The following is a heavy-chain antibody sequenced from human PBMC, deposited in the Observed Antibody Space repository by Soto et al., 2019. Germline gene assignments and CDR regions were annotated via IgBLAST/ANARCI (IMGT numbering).Heavy chain of an antibody. CDR2: IIPIFGXA. Sequence: QVQLVQSGAEVKKPGSSVKVSCKASGGTFSSYAISWVXXXXGXXLEWMGGIIPIFGXANYAQKFQGRVTITAXESTSTAYXELSXLRSEDTAVYYCARDSANDYYDSSGTFDYWGQGTLVTISS. D-gene: IGHD3-22*01. CDR1: GGTFSSYA. J-gene: IGHJ4*02. V-gene: IGHV1-69*01. CDR3: ARDSANDYYDSSGTFDY.